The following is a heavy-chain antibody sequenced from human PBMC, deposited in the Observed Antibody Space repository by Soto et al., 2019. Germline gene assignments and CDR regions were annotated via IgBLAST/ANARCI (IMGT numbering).Heavy chain of an antibody. CDR3: ERDYSNYGLDS. CDR2: ISSSGSTM. Sequence: GGSLRLSCAASGFTFSSYELNWVRQAPGKGLEWVSYISSSGSTMHYADSVKDRFTISRDNAKSSLFLQMNSLRAEDTAIYYCERDYSNYGLDSWGQGALVTVSS. CDR1: GFTFSSYE. D-gene: IGHD4-4*01. V-gene: IGHV3-48*03. J-gene: IGHJ5*01.